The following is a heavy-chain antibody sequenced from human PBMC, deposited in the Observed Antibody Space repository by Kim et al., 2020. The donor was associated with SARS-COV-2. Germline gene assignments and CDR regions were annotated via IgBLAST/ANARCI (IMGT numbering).Heavy chain of an antibody. V-gene: IGHV4-59*09. CDR3: ARGQWLVRQYYFDY. D-gene: IGHD6-19*01. Sequence: NPSLKSRVTTSVDTSKNQFSLKLSSVTAADTAVYYCARGQWLVRQYYFDYWGQGTLVTVSS. J-gene: IGHJ4*02.